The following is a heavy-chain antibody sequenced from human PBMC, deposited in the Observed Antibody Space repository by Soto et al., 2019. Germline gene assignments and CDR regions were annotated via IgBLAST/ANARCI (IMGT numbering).Heavy chain of an antibody. J-gene: IGHJ4*02. D-gene: IGHD4-4*01. CDR2: ISSSSGMI. CDR3: TRSCSHMATVDDY. CDR1: GFTFTTYS. V-gene: IGHV3-48*01. Sequence: PGGSLRLSCAVSGFTFTTYSMNWVRQAPGKGLEWVSYISSSSGMIYYADYVKGRFTISRDNAKNSVYLQMNSLRAEDTAMYYCTRSCSHMATVDDYWGQGTLVTVSS.